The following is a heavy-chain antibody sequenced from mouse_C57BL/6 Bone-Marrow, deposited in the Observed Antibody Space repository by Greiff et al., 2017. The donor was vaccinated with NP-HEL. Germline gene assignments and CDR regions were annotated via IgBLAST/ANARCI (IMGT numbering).Heavy chain of an antibody. Sequence: VQLQQPGAELVRPGSSVKLSCKASGYTFTSYWMDWVKQRPGQGLEWIGNIYPSDSETHYNQKFKDKATLTVDKSSSTAYMQLSSLTSEDSAVYYCAGGYYYGSSYGFVWGTGTTVTVSS. V-gene: IGHV1-61*01. D-gene: IGHD1-1*01. J-gene: IGHJ1*03. CDR2: IYPSDSET. CDR1: GYTFTSYW. CDR3: AGGYYYGSSYGFV.